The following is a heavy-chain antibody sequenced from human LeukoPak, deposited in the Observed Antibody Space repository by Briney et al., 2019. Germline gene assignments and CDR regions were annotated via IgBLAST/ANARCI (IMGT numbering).Heavy chain of an antibody. CDR2: INRSGST. CDR1: GGSISSSSYY. J-gene: IGHJ4*02. D-gene: IGHD1-26*01. Sequence: PSETLSLTCTVSGGSISSSSYYWGWIRQPPGKGLEWIGEINRSGSTNYNPSLKGRVTMSVDSSKNQFSLKLTSVTAADTAVYYCARGQEEWERLQRAVHFDFWGQGTLVTVSS. CDR3: ARGQEEWERLQRAVHFDF. V-gene: IGHV4-39*07.